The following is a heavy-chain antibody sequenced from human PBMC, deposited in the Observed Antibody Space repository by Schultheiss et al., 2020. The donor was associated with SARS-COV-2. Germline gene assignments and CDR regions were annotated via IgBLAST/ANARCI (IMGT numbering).Heavy chain of an antibody. CDR2: IASGSGYI. V-gene: IGHV3-21*04. D-gene: IGHD6-19*01. CDR1: GFTFNNYA. CDR3: AKKVGAVADY. J-gene: IGHJ4*02. Sequence: GGSLRLSCVASGFTFNNYAMNWVRQAPGKGLEWFSSIASGSGYIYYADSMKGRFTISRDNAKNSLYLQMNSLRAEDTAVYYCAKKVGAVADYWGQGILVTVSS.